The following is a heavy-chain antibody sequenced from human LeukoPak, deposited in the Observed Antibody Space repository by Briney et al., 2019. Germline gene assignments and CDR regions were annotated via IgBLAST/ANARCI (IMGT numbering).Heavy chain of an antibody. Sequence: SETLSLTCTVSGGSITSAGYSSGWIRQPAGKGLEWIGRIYSSGSTNSNPSLKSRVTISVDTSKNQFSLKLSSVTAADTAVYYCARGYCTSTSCSENRYYFDSWGQGTLVTVSS. CDR1: GGSITSAGYS. D-gene: IGHD2-2*01. J-gene: IGHJ4*02. V-gene: IGHV4-61*02. CDR3: ARGYCTSTSCSENRYYFDS. CDR2: IYSSGST.